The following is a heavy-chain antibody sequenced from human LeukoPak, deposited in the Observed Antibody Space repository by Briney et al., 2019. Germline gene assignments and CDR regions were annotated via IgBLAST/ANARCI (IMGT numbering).Heavy chain of an antibody. V-gene: IGHV4-59*01. Sequence: SETLSLTCTVSGGSISSYYWSWIRQPPGKGLEWIGYIYYSGSTNYNPSLKSRVTISVDTSKNQFSLKLSSVTAADTAAYYCARLKVGWFDPWGQGTLVTVSS. CDR3: ARLKVGWFDP. J-gene: IGHJ5*02. CDR1: GGSISSYY. CDR2: IYYSGST.